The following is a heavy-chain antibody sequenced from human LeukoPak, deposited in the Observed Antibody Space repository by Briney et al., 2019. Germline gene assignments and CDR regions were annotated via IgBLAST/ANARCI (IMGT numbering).Heavy chain of an antibody. V-gene: IGHV1-69*13. CDR3: ARDPEGVTPLDY. D-gene: IGHD3-10*01. CDR1: GGTFSSYA. Sequence: SVKVSCKASGGTFSSYAISWVRQAPGQGLEWMGGVIPIFGTANYAQKFQGRVTITADESTSTAYMELSSLRSEDTAVYYCARDPEGVTPLDYWGQGTLVTVSS. J-gene: IGHJ4*02. CDR2: VIPIFGTA.